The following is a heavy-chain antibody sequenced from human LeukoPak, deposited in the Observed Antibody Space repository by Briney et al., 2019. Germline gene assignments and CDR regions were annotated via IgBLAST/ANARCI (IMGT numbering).Heavy chain of an antibody. J-gene: IGHJ4*02. CDR1: GFTFSSHW. CDR2: VKGDGTFT. CDR3: VRDGDDFNFDY. Sequence: GGSLRLSCAASGFTFSSHWMHWVRQAPGKGLVWVSRVKGDGTFTNYADSVFGRFTISRDNAKNTLYLHMHSLRAEDTAVYYCVRDGDDFNFDYWGQGNLVTVSS. D-gene: IGHD5-24*01. V-gene: IGHV3-74*01.